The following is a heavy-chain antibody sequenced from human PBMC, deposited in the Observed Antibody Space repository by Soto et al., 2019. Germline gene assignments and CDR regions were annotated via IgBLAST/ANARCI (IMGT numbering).Heavy chain of an antibody. CDR2: ISYDGSNK. CDR3: ARDHDSIGYKYFDY. V-gene: IGHV3-30-3*01. CDR1: GFTFSSYA. D-gene: IGHD3-22*01. Sequence: PGGSLRLSCAASGFTFSSYAMHWVRQAPGKGLEWVAVISYDGSNKYYADSVKGRFTISRDNSKNTLYLQMNSLRAEDTAVYYWARDHDSIGYKYFDYWGQETLVTVSS. J-gene: IGHJ4*02.